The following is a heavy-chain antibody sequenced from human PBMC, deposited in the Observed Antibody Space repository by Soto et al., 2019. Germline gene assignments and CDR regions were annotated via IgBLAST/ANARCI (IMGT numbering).Heavy chain of an antibody. J-gene: IGHJ3*02. CDR1: GYTFTSYD. D-gene: IGHD4-17*01. V-gene: IGHV1-18*01. CDR2: ISGYNGNT. Sequence: QVQVVQSGAEVKKPGASVKVSCKTSGYTFTSYDIIWVRQAPGQGLEWMGWISGYNGNTNYAQKLQGRGTMTTDTSTGTAYLELRSLRSDDTAVYYCGRESATTHDGFDIWGQGTMVIVSS. CDR3: GRESATTHDGFDI.